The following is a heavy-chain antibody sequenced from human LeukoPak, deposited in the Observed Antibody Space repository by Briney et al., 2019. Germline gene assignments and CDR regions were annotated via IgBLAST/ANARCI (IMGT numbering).Heavy chain of an antibody. J-gene: IGHJ4*02. CDR2: IYPGDSDT. V-gene: IGHV5-51*01. D-gene: IGHD6-13*01. CDR1: EYSFTNYW. Sequence: KVSCKGSEYSFTNYWIGWARQMPGRGLEWMGIIYPGDSDTRYSPSFQGQVTISADKSISTAYLQWSSLKASDTAIYYCARLQTRYSSSWFAAYWGQGTLVTVSS. CDR3: ARLQTRYSSSWFAAY.